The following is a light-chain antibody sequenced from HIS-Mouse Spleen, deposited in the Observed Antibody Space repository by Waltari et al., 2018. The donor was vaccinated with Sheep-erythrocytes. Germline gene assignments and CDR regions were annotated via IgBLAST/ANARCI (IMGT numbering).Light chain of an antibody. CDR1: RSDVGGYTY. CDR3: CSYAGSYNHV. J-gene: IGLJ1*01. CDR2: DVS. Sequence: QSALTPPRSVSGSPGQSVTIPCTGTRSDVGGYTYGSRYQQHPGKAPKLMIYDVSKRPSGVPDRVSGSKSGNTASLTISGLQAEDEADYYCCSYAGSYNHVFATGTKVTVL. V-gene: IGLV2-11*01.